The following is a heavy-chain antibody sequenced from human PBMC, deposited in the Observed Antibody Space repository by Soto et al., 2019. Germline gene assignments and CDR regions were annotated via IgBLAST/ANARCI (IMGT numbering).Heavy chain of an antibody. CDR2: IHSDGSST. Sequence: EVQLVESGGGLVQPGGSLRLSCVASEFTFSYYWMHWVRQAPGKGLVWVSRIHSDGSSTTYADSVMGRFTISRDNAKNTLYLQMASLRAEDTAVYYCARGDVGAFDLWGQGTMVTASS. CDR3: ARGDVGAFDL. J-gene: IGHJ3*01. V-gene: IGHV3-74*03. CDR1: EFTFSYYW. D-gene: IGHD1-26*01.